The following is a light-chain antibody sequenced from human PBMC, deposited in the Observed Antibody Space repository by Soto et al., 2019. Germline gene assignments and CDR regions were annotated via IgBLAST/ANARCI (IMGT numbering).Light chain of an antibody. Sequence: DIQLTQSPSFLSASVGDSVAITCRTSQGIASYLAWYQQKPGKAPKLLIYDTSTLQGGVPSRFSGSGSGTEFTLTISSLQPEASASYYCLQPNSFSRLTFGGGTNVEIK. J-gene: IGKJ4*01. CDR1: QGIASY. CDR2: DTS. CDR3: LQPNSFSRLT. V-gene: IGKV1-9*01.